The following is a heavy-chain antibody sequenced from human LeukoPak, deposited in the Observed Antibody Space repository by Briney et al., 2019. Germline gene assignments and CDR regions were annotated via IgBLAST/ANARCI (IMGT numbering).Heavy chain of an antibody. CDR2: MYYSGST. D-gene: IGHD3-22*01. Sequence: PSETLSLTCTVSGGSISSGDYYWSWIRQPPGKGLEWIAYMYYSGSTYYNPSLKSRVTMSADTSKNQLSLKLSSVTAADTAVYYCARPYYYDSRIDPWGQGILVTVSS. CDR3: ARPYYYDSRIDP. J-gene: IGHJ5*02. V-gene: IGHV4-30-4*01. CDR1: GGSISSGDYY.